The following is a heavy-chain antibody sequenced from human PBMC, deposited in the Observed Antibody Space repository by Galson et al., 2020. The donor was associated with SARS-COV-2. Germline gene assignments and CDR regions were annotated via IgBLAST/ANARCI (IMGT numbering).Heavy chain of an antibody. J-gene: IGHJ6*02. CDR2: ISSSSDYI. CDR3: AREASWAMFAMDV. Sequence: GESLKISCLVSGFPFNSYSMNWVRQAPGKGLEWVSAISSSSDYIYNADSVKGRFTISRDNAKNSLYLQMNSLRAEDTAVYYCAREASWAMFAMDVWGQGTTVTVSS. V-gene: IGHV3-21*01. CDR1: GFPFNSYS. D-gene: IGHD3-10*02.